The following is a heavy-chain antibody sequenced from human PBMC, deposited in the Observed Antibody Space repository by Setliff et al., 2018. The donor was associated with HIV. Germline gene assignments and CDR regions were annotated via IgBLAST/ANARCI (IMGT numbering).Heavy chain of an antibody. CDR2: IYWDDDQ. D-gene: IGHD3-22*01. J-gene: IGHJ4*02. Sequence: SGPTLVNPTQTLTLTCTSSGFSLTTNGVGVGWIRQPPRKALEWLALIYWDDDQQYSPSLKSRFTITKDTSKNQVFLTMSNMDLVDTATYYCVHSIAAAWGVSSGYPFDYWGQGTLVTVSS. V-gene: IGHV2-5*02. CDR1: GFSLTTNGVG. CDR3: VHSIAAAWGVSSGYPFDY.